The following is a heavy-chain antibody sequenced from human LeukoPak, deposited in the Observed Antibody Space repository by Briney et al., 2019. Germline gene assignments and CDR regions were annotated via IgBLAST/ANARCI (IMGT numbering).Heavy chain of an antibody. CDR2: ISSSSSYI. CDR1: GFTFSSYS. Sequence: PGGSLRLSCAASGFTFSSYSMNWVRPAPGKGLEWVSSISSSSSYIYYADSVKGRFTISRDNAKNSLYLQMNSLKAEDTAVYYGAKEIRVAAAGTGWGQGTLVTVSS. CDR3: AKEIRVAAAGTG. V-gene: IGHV3-21*01. D-gene: IGHD6-13*01. J-gene: IGHJ4*02.